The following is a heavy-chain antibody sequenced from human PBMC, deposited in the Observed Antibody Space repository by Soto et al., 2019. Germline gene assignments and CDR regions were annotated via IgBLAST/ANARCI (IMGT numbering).Heavy chain of an antibody. CDR3: RVRGVRRNDPYFDY. CDR1: GGSFSGYY. V-gene: IGHV4-34*01. J-gene: IGHJ4*02. D-gene: IGHD3-10*01. CDR2: INHSGST. Sequence: SETLSLTCAVYGGSFSGYYWSWIRQPPGKGLEWIGEINHSGSTNYNPSLKSRVTISVDTSKNQFSLKLSSVTAADTAVYYCRVRGVRRNDPYFDYWGQGTLVTVSS.